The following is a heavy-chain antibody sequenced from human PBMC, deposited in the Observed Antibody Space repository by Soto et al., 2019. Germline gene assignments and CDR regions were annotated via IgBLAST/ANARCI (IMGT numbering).Heavy chain of an antibody. J-gene: IGHJ6*02. Sequence: GESLKISCKGSGYSFTSYWISWVRQMPGKGLEWMGRIDPSDSYTNYSPSFQGHVTISADESTSTAYMELSSLRSEDTAVYYCARGVATTNGGYYYYYYGMDVWGQGTTVTVSS. CDR3: ARGVATTNGGYYYYYYGMDV. D-gene: IGHD5-12*01. CDR2: IDPSDSYT. V-gene: IGHV5-10-1*01. CDR1: GYSFTSYW.